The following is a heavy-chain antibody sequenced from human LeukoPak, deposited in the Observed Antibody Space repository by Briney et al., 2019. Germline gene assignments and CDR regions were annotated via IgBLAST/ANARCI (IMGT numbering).Heavy chain of an antibody. CDR2: ISYDGSSE. CDR3: AKDFRDGYNHPSYYFDS. CDR1: GFTFSSYG. J-gene: IGHJ4*02. D-gene: IGHD5-24*01. Sequence: GRSLRLSCAASGFTFSSYGMHWVRQAPGKGLEWVAVISYDGSSEYYADSVQGRFTVARDNSKNTMYLQMNSQRAEDTAVYYCAKDFRDGYNHPSYYFDSWGQGTLVTVSS. V-gene: IGHV3-30*18.